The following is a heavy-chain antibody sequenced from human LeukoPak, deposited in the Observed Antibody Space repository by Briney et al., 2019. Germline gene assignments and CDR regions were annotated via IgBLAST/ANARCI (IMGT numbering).Heavy chain of an antibody. J-gene: IGHJ5*02. CDR2: INPNSGGT. V-gene: IGHV1-2*02. D-gene: IGHD1-26*01. CDR1: GYTFTGYY. Sequence: GASVKVSCKASGYTFTGYYMHWVRQAPGQGLEWMGWINPNSGGTNYAQKFQGRVTMTRDTSISTAYMELSRLRSDDTAVYYCAILFIETPYSGSYLPWGQGTLVTVSS. CDR3: AILFIETPYSGSYLP.